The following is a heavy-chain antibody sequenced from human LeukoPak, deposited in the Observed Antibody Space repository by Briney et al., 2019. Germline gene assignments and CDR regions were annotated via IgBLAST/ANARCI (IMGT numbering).Heavy chain of an antibody. V-gene: IGHV1-69*05. CDR2: IIPIFGTA. J-gene: IGHJ4*02. CDR3: ARVRGAYYYDSRPLVS. Sequence: GSSVKVSCKASGGTFSSYAISWVRQAPGQGLEWMGGIIPIFGTANYAQKFQGRVTITTDESTSTAYMELSSLRSEDTAVYYCARVRGAYYYDSRPLVSWGQGTLVTVSS. D-gene: IGHD3-22*01. CDR1: GGTFSSYA.